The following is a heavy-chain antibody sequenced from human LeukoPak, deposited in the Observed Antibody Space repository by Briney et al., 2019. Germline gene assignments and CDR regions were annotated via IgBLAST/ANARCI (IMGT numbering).Heavy chain of an antibody. V-gene: IGHV4-39*01. CDR3: ARHGPPMQRQFYDS. Sequence: PSETLSLTCTVSGDSISGSSYYWAWVRQPPGTGLEWIGSVYYTGSTYYMSSLKSRVTISADTSKNLFSLKVNSMPAADTAVYYCARHGPPMQRQFYDSWGQGTLVTVSS. CDR1: GDSISGSSYY. CDR2: VYYTGST. D-gene: IGHD5-24*01. J-gene: IGHJ4*02.